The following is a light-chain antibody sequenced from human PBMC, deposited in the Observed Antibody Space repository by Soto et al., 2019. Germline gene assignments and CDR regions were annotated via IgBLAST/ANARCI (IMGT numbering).Light chain of an antibody. CDR3: QQHNSSPIT. Sequence: DIQLTQSPSFLSASVGERVTITCRASQGINSYFAWYQQKPGKAPKVLIYGASTLPGGVPSRFSGSGCGTEFTLTSSRQQAEDFAYYYCQQHNSSPITFGGGTKVEIK. J-gene: IGKJ4*02. CDR1: QGINSY. CDR2: GAS. V-gene: IGKV1-9*01.